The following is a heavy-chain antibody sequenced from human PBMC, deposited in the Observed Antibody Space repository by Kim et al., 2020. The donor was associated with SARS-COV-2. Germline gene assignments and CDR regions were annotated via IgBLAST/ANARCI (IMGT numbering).Heavy chain of an antibody. V-gene: IGHV3-30*04. J-gene: IGHJ4*02. Sequence: GGSLRLSCAASGFTFSSYAMHWVRQAPGKGLEWVAVISYDGSNKYYADSVKGRFTISRDNSKNTLYLQMNSLRAEDTAVYYCARDLHYDSSGYFDYWGQG. CDR3: ARDLHYDSSGYFDY. CDR2: ISYDGSNK. CDR1: GFTFSSYA. D-gene: IGHD3-22*01.